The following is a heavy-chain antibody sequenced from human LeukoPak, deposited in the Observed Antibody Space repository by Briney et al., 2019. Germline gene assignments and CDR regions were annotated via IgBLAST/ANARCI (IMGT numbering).Heavy chain of an antibody. V-gene: IGHV3-33*01. D-gene: IGHD6-19*01. J-gene: IGHJ4*02. CDR1: GFTFSSYG. Sequence: GGSLRLSCAASGFTFSSYGMHWVRQALGKGLEWVAVIWYDGSNKYYADSVKGRFTISRDNSKNTLYLQMNSLRAEDTAVYYCARDGIAVAGDKFDYWGQGTLVTVSS. CDR2: IWYDGSNK. CDR3: ARDGIAVAGDKFDY.